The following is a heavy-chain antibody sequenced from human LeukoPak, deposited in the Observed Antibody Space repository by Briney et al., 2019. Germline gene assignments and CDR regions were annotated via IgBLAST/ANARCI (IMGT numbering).Heavy chain of an antibody. D-gene: IGHD4-23*01. CDR3: ARDYGGSSPFDY. J-gene: IGHJ4*02. V-gene: IGHV3-7*01. Sequence: PGGSLRLSCAASGFTFSNYWMNWVRQAPGKGLEWVANIKQDGSEKNFVDSVKGRFTISRDNAKNSLYLQMNNLRAEDTAVYYCARDYGGSSPFDYWGQGTLVTVSS. CDR2: IKQDGSEK. CDR1: GFTFSNYW.